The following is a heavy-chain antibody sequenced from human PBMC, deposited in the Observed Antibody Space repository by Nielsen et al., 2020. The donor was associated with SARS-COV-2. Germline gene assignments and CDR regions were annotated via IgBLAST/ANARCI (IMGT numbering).Heavy chain of an antibody. CDR1: GASISSSDSY. V-gene: IGHV4-30-4*02. D-gene: IGHD5-24*01. Sequence: SETLSLTCTVSGASISSSDSYWTWIRQPPGKGLEWIGYIYYSGRTFYSPSLKSRVTISLDTSKNQFSLKLSSVTAADTAVYYCVRIDMATISVDYWGRGTLVTVSS. CDR2: IYYSGRT. CDR3: VRIDMATISVDY. J-gene: IGHJ4*02.